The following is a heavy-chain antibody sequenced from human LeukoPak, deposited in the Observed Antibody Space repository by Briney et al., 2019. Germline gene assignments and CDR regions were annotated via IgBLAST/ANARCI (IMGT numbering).Heavy chain of an antibody. J-gene: IGHJ1*01. Sequence: GGSLRLSCAASGFTFSSYAMSWVRQAPGKGLEWVSAISGSGGSTYYADSVKGRFTISRDNSKNTLYLQMNSLTAEDTAVYYCVRDFNYDTSGPFQHWGQGTLVTVSS. V-gene: IGHV3-23*01. CDR1: GFTFSSYA. CDR3: VRDFNYDTSGPFQH. D-gene: IGHD3-22*01. CDR2: ISGSGGST.